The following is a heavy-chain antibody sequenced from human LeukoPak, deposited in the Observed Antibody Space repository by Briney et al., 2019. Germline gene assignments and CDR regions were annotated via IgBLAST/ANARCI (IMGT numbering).Heavy chain of an antibody. CDR2: ISSSSSSI. D-gene: IGHD2-2*01. CDR1: GFTFSSYS. Sequence: PGGSLRLSCAASGFTFSSYSMNWVRQAPGKGLEWVSSISSSSSSIYYADSVKGRFTISRDNAKNSLYLQMNSLRAEDTAVYYCARGQRDIVVVPAATYYYYGMDVWGQGTTVTVSS. CDR3: ARGQRDIVVVPAATYYYYGMDV. J-gene: IGHJ6*02. V-gene: IGHV3-21*01.